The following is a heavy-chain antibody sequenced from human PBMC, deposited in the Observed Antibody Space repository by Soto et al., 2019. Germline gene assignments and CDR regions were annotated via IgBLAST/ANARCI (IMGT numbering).Heavy chain of an antibody. D-gene: IGHD6-19*01. V-gene: IGHV3-13*01. Sequence: GGSLRLSCAASGFTFSSYDMHWVRQVTGKGLEWVSAIGTAGDTYYPGSVKGRFTISRENAKNSLYLQMNSLRAEDTAVYYCARAAYSSGWFGGDYYYGMDVWGQGTTVTVSS. CDR3: ARAAYSSGWFGGDYYYGMDV. J-gene: IGHJ6*02. CDR1: GFTFSSYD. CDR2: IGTAGDT.